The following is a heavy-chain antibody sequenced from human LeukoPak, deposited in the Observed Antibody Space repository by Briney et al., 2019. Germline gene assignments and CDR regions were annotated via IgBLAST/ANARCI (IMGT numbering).Heavy chain of an antibody. D-gene: IGHD1-26*01. V-gene: IGHV3-20*04. CDR3: ARDTDSGSYGGGFPL. Sequence: GGSLRLSCAASGFTFDDYGMSWVRQAPGKGLEWVSGINWNGGSTGYADSVKGRFTISRDNAKNSLYLQMNSLRAEDTALYYCARDTDSGSYGGGFPLWGQGTLVTVFS. J-gene: IGHJ4*02. CDR1: GFTFDDYG. CDR2: INWNGGST.